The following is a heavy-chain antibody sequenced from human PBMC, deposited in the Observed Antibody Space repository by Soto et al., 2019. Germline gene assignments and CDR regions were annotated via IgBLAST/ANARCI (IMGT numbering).Heavy chain of an antibody. J-gene: IGHJ2*01. Sequence: KGMEWIGYIYYSGSTNYNPSLKSRVTISVDTSKNQFSLKLSSVTAADTAVYFCFFFQAEDGIRDL. CDR3: FFFQAEDGIRDL. V-gene: IGHV4-59*08. D-gene: IGHD2-21*01. CDR2: IYYSGST.